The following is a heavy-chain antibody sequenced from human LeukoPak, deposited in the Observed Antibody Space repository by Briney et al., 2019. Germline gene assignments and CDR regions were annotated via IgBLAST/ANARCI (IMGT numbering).Heavy chain of an antibody. V-gene: IGHV1-24*01. Sequence: ASVKVSCKVSGDTLSELPMHWVRQAPGKGLEWMGGFDPEKSERIYAQNLRGRVTMTEETSTDTAFLELSSLTSEDTAAYYCATGNSLGYCKGGRCFNYWGQGTQVIVSS. CDR2: FDPEKSER. CDR1: GDTLSELP. J-gene: IGHJ4*02. D-gene: IGHD2-15*01. CDR3: ATGNSLGYCKGGRCFNY.